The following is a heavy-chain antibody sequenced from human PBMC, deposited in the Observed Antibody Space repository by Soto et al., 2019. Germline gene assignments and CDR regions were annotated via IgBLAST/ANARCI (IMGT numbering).Heavy chain of an antibody. CDR1: GYTFTSYY. D-gene: IGHD3-16*02. CDR3: ARDQRRLGELSLFDY. CDR2: INPSGGST. Sequence: QVQLVQSRAEVKKPGASVKVSCKASGYTFTSYYMHWVRQAPGQGLEWMGIINPSGGSTSYAQKFQGRVTMTRDTSTSTVYMELSSLRSDDTAVYYCARDQRRLGELSLFDYWGQGTLVTVSS. V-gene: IGHV1-46*01. J-gene: IGHJ4*02.